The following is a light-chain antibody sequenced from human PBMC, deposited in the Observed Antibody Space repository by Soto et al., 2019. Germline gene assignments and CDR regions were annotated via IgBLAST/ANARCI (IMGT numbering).Light chain of an antibody. CDR2: GAS. J-gene: IGKJ2*02. CDR1: QSVSSN. Sequence: EIVMTQSPATLSVSPGERATLSCRASQSVSSNLAWYQQKPGQAPRLLIYGASTSATGIPARFSGSGSGTEFTLTISSLQSEYVAVYYCQQYNNWPPWTFGQGTKLEIK. V-gene: IGKV3-15*01. CDR3: QQYNNWPPWT.